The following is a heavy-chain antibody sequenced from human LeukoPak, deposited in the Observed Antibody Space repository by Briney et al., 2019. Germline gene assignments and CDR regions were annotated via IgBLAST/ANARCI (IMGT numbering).Heavy chain of an antibody. J-gene: IGHJ4*02. CDR2: ISGSGGST. D-gene: IGHD3-10*01. CDR3: AKNSYYYGSGSYYFDY. V-gene: IGHV3-23*01. CDR1: GFTFSSCD. Sequence: PGGTLRLSCAASGFTFSSCDMSWVRQPPGKGLEWVSVISGSGGSTSYADSVKGRFTISRDNSKNTLYLQMNSLRAEDTAVYYCAKNSYYYGSGSYYFDYWGQGTLVTVSS.